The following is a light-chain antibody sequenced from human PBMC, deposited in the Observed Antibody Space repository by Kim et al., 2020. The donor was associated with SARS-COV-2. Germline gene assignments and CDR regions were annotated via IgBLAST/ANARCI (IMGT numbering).Light chain of an antibody. V-gene: IGLV3-19*01. CDR2: GKN. CDR3: NSRDSNDNVV. CDR1: SLRGYY. J-gene: IGLJ2*01. Sequence: VALVQTVRITCQGDSLRGYYATWYQQKPGQAPIVGIYGKNNRPSGIPVRFSGASSGNTASLTITGTQAGDEADYYCNSRDSNDNVVFGGGTQLTVL.